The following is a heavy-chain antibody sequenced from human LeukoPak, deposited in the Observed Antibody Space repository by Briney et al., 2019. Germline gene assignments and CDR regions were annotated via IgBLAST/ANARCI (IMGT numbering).Heavy chain of an antibody. Sequence: ASVKVSCKASGYTFTSYGISWVRQAPGQGLEWMGWISAYDGNTNYAQKLQGRVTMTTDTSTSTAYMELRSLRSDHTAVYYCARDPDYGGAIDYWGQGTLVTVSS. CDR2: ISAYDGNT. D-gene: IGHD4-23*01. J-gene: IGHJ4*02. CDR1: GYTFTSYG. CDR3: ARDPDYGGAIDY. V-gene: IGHV1-18*01.